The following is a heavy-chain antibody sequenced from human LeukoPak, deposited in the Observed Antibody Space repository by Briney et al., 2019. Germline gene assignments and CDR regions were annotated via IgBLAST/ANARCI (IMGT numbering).Heavy chain of an antibody. CDR2: INYDGTTT. Sequence: GGSLRLSCAASGFNFSSYWMHWVRQAPGKGLVWISRINYDGTTTSYADSVKGRFTISRDNAKNSLYLQMNSLRAEDTAVYYCARGFSTLCYDYWGQGTLVTVSS. J-gene: IGHJ4*02. V-gene: IGHV3-74*01. D-gene: IGHD5-18*01. CDR3: ARGFSTLCYDY. CDR1: GFNFSSYW.